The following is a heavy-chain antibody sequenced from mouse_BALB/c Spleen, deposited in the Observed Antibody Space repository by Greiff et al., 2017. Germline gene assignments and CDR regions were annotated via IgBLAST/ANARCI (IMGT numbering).Heavy chain of an antibody. J-gene: IGHJ4*01. V-gene: IGHV5-6-5*01. CDR2: ISSGGST. D-gene: IGHD1-1*01. Sequence: EVHLVESGGGLVKPGGSLKLSCAASGFTFSSYAMSWVRQTPEKRLEWVASISSGGSTYYPDSVKGRFTISRDNARNILYLQMSSLRSEDTAMYYCARRYYGSSYVDYAMDYWGQGTSVTVSS. CDR3: ARRYYGSSYVDYAMDY. CDR1: GFTFSSYA.